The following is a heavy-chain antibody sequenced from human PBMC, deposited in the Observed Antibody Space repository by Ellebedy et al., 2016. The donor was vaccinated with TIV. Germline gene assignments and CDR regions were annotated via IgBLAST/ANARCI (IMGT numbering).Heavy chain of an antibody. D-gene: IGHD3-10*01. CDR3: ARGGYYNGNGNFDY. J-gene: IGHJ4*02. V-gene: IGHV3-21*01. CDR1: GFTFSTYT. CDR2: TSSSRSYI. Sequence: GESLKISCSASGFTFSTYTMNWVRQAPGKGLEWLSSTSSSRSYIYYADSVKGRFTISRDNAKNSLYLQMNSLRAEDTAVYYCARGGYYNGNGNFDYWGQGTLVTVSS.